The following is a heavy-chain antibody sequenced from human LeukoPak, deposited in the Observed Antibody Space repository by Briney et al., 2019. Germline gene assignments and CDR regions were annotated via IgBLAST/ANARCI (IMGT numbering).Heavy chain of an antibody. CDR2: IYYSGST. D-gene: IGHD3-16*02. CDR1: GGSISSYY. J-gene: IGHJ4*02. Sequence: SETLSLTCTVSGGSISSYYWSWIRQPPGKGLEWIGYIYYSGSTKYNPSLKSRVTISVDTSKNQFSLKLSSATAADTAVYYCARVISHGYSDSWGQGTLVTVSS. V-gene: IGHV4-59*01. CDR3: ARVISHGYSDS.